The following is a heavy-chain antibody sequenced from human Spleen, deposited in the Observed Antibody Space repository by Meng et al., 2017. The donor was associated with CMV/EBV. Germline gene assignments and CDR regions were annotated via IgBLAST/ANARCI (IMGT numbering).Heavy chain of an antibody. CDR1: GFTFSNYD. Sequence: GESLKISCAASGFTFSNYDMHWVRQAPGKGLEWVSVFDTAGDTYYAGSVKGRFTVSKDNANRALYLQMESLRVEDTAVYYCARAFYDFWSGIGYWGQGVMVTVSS. CDR3: ARAFYDFWSGIGY. CDR2: FDTAGDT. V-gene: IGHV3-13*01. J-gene: IGHJ4*02. D-gene: IGHD3-3*01.